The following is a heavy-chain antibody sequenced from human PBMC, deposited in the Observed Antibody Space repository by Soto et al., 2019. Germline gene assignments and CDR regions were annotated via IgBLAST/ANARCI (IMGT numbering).Heavy chain of an antibody. J-gene: IGHJ5*02. Sequence: SETLSLTCTVSGGSIDSGDYYWSWIRQPPGKGLEWIGYVYYSGTTNYNPFLKSRVTLSLDKSKNHLPLKMNSVTAADKAVYYCAGDVIAPPNHFDPWGQGTLVTVSS. CDR1: GGSIDSGDYY. CDR2: VYYSGTT. D-gene: IGHD2-21*01. V-gene: IGHV4-61*03. CDR3: AGDVIAPPNHFDP.